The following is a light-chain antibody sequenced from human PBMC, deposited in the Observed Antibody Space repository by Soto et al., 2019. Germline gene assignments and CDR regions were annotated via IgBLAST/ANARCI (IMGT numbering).Light chain of an antibody. V-gene: IGKV1-5*01. J-gene: IGKJ1*01. Sequence: DIQMTQSPSTLSASVGDRVTITCRASQSISSWLAWYQQKPGKPPKLLIYDASSLESGVPSRFSGSGSGTDFTLTISSLQPDDFATYYCQQYTNYPWTFGQGTKVDIK. CDR1: QSISSW. CDR2: DAS. CDR3: QQYTNYPWT.